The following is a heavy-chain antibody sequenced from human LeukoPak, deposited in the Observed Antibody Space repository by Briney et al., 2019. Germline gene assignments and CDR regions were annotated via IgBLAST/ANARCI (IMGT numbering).Heavy chain of an antibody. CDR3: ARRKKSKYCSSTSCYGWFDP. D-gene: IGHD2-2*01. J-gene: IGHJ5*02. Sequence: KPSETLSLTCTVSGDSISSYYWNWIRQPAGKGLEWIGRIYTSGTTNYNPSLKSRVTISVDTSKNQFSLKLSSVTAADTAVYYCARRKKSKYCSSTSCYGWFDPWGQGTLVTVSS. CDR1: GDSISSYY. V-gene: IGHV4-4*07. CDR2: IYTSGTT.